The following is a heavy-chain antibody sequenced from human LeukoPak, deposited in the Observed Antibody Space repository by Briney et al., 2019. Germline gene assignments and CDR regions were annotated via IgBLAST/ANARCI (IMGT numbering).Heavy chain of an antibody. V-gene: IGHV1-46*01. Sequence: ASVKVSCKASGYTFTSYYMHWVRQAPGQGLEWMGIINPSGGSTSYAQKFQGRVTMTRDTSTSTVYMELSSLRCEDTAVYYCARVIDSSGYHSNWFDPWGQGTLVTVSS. J-gene: IGHJ5*02. D-gene: IGHD3-22*01. CDR2: INPSGGST. CDR1: GYTFTSYY. CDR3: ARVIDSSGYHSNWFDP.